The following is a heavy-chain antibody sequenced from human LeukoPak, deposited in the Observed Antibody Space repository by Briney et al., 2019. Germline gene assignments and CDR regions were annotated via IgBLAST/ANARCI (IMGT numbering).Heavy chain of an antibody. V-gene: IGHV3-30-3*01. CDR2: ISYDGINK. Sequence: PGGSLRLSCAASGFTFSSYAMHWVRQAPGKGLEWVAVISYDGINKFYADSVKGRFTISRDNSKNTLYLQMNSLRAEDTAVYYCARCSGGSCYGLAFDYWGQGTLVTVSS. D-gene: IGHD2-15*01. J-gene: IGHJ4*02. CDR3: ARCSGGSCYGLAFDY. CDR1: GFTFSSYA.